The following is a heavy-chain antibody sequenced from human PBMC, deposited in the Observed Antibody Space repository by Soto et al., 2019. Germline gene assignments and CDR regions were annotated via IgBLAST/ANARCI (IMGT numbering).Heavy chain of an antibody. CDR3: AKGSSGNSYTLDY. V-gene: IGHV3-23*01. CDR1: GFTFSSYA. J-gene: IGHJ4*02. CDR2: ISGSGGST. D-gene: IGHD1-26*01. Sequence: EVQLLESGGGLVQPGGSLRLSCAASGFTFSSYAMSWVRQAPGKGLEWVSSISGSGGSTYYADSVKGRFTISRDNSKNTLYLQMNSLRAEDTAVYYWAKGSSGNSYTLDYWGQGTLVTVSS.